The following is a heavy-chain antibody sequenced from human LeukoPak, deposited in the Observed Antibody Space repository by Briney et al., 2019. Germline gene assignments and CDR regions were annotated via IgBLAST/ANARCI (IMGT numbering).Heavy chain of an antibody. Sequence: GASVKVSCKASGGTFRSYAITWVRQAPGKGLEWMGGIIPMINTPKYAQKFQGRVTMTRDTSTSTVYMELSSLRSEDTAVYYCARKIAAPNKGFDYWGQGTLVTVSS. CDR1: GGTFRSYA. J-gene: IGHJ4*02. CDR3: ARKIAAPNKGFDY. CDR2: IIPMINTP. D-gene: IGHD6-6*01. V-gene: IGHV1-69*05.